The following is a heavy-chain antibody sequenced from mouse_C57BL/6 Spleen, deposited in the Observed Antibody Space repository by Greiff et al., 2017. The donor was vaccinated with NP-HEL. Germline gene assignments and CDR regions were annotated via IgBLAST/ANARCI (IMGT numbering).Heavy chain of an antibody. J-gene: IGHJ2*01. CDR1: GFTFSSYA. V-gene: IGHV5-4*01. CDR3: AREDY. CDR2: ISDGGSYT. Sequence: EVKLQESGGGLVKPGGSLKLSCAASGFTFSSYAMSWVRQTPEKRLEWVATISDGGSYTYYPDYVKGRFTISRDNAKNNLYLQMSHLKSEDTAMYYCAREDYWGQGTTLTVSS.